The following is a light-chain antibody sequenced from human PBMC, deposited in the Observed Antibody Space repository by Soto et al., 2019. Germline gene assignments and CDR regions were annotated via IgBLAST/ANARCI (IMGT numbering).Light chain of an antibody. CDR2: GAS. V-gene: IGKV3-15*01. CDR1: HSIFNN. CDR3: QQYNDWPRT. J-gene: IGKJ1*01. Sequence: IVMTQSPATLSASPGERVTLSCRASHSIFNNLAWYQQKPGQAPGLLIHGASTRATGIAARFSGSGSGTEFTLTISSLQSEDFAVYYCQQYNDWPRTFGQGTKVEIK.